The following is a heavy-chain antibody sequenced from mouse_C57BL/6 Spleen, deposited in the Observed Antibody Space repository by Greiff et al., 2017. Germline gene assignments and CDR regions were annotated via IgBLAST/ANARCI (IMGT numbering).Heavy chain of an antibody. CDR2: IYPGDGDT. J-gene: IGHJ1*03. V-gene: IGHV1-82*01. CDR1: GYAFSSSW. D-gene: IGHD2-3*01. Sequence: QVQLQQSGPELVKPGASVKISCKASGYAFSSSWMNWVKQRPGKGLEWIGRIYPGDGDTNYNGKFKGKATLTADKSSSTAYMQLSSLTSEDSAVYFCALPDGYYLYFDVWGTGTTVTVSS. CDR3: ALPDGYYLYFDV.